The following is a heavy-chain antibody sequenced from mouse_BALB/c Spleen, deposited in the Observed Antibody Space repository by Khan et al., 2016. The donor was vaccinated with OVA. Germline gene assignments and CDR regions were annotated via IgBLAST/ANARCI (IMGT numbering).Heavy chain of an antibody. D-gene: IGHD1-1*01. CDR3: AKVTPDYYSMDY. Sequence: VKLLESGPGLVAPSQSLSITCTVSGFSFTSYGVNWVSQPPGKGLEWLGVIWGDGSTNYHSTLKSRLIISKDNSKRQVFLTLNSLQTDDTATYYCAKVTPDYYSMDYWGQGTSVTVSS. CDR1: GFSFTSYG. V-gene: IGHV2-3*01. CDR2: IWGDGST. J-gene: IGHJ4*01.